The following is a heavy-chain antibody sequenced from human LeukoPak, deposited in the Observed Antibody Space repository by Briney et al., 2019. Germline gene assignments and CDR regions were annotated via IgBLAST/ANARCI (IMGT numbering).Heavy chain of an antibody. D-gene: IGHD4-23*01. J-gene: IGHJ4*02. CDR2: IYDSGST. V-gene: IGHV4-61*01. CDR1: GGSVSSGCYY. CDR3: ARGTVAVFDY. Sequence: PSETLPLTCTVSGGSVSSGCYYWSWLRPPPGKGLVWLGYIYDSGSTNSTPSLKSRVTISVDTSKNQFSLKLSSVTAADTAVYYCARGTVAVFDYWGQGTLVTVSS.